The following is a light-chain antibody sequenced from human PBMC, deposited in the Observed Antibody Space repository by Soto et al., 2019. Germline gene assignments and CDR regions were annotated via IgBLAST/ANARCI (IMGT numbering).Light chain of an antibody. Sequence: QSVLTQPPSVSAAPGQKVTISCSRSSSNIGSNYVSWYQQLPGTAPKLLIYDNGKRPSGIPDRFSGSQSGTSATLGIAGLQTGDEADYYCGTWDNSLSAVFGGGTKLAV. CDR2: DNG. J-gene: IGLJ2*01. V-gene: IGLV1-51*01. CDR1: SSNIGSNY. CDR3: GTWDNSLSAV.